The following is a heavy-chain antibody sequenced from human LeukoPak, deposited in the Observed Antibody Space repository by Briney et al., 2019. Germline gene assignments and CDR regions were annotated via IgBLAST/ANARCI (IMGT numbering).Heavy chain of an antibody. J-gene: IGHJ4*02. CDR2: IYSGGDT. D-gene: IGHD4-17*01. CDR1: RFSVSSNF. V-gene: IGHV3-66*01. Sequence: GGSLRLSCAASRFSVSSNFMSWVRQAPGKGLECVSVIYSGGDTYYADSVRGRFTISRDNAKNSLYLQMNSLRAEDTAVYYCARGNDYGDYVPVDYWGQGTLVTVSS. CDR3: ARGNDYGDYVPVDY.